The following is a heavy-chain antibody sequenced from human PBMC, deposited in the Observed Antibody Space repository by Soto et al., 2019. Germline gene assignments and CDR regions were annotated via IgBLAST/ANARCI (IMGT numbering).Heavy chain of an antibody. CDR1: GFIFSDHF. CDR2: IKTKAISYTT. D-gene: IGHD3-10*01. V-gene: IGHV3-72*01. Sequence: EVQLVESGGGLVQPGGSLRLSCVASGFIFSDHFMDWVRQSPGKGLEWVGRIKTKAISYTTQYAASVKGRFTVSRDDSRNLFYLPIGSLKTGDTAVYYFAWPGGVGSARDRYFDFWGRCNLVTVSS. CDR3: AWPGGVGSARDRYFDF. J-gene: IGHJ2*01.